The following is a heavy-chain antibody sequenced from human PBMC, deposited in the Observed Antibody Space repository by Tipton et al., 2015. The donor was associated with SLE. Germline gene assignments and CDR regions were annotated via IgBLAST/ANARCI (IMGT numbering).Heavy chain of an antibody. D-gene: IGHD5-24*01. CDR2: IYYSGNT. V-gene: IGHV4-59*08. CDR1: GGSISSYY. Sequence: TLSLTCTVSGGSISSYYWSWIRQPPGKGLEWIGYIYYSGNTYYNPSLTSRVTISADTSKNQFSLRLTSVTAADTALYYCGRARVGMGYVFDVWGQGTMVTVSS. CDR3: GRARVGMGYVFDV. J-gene: IGHJ3*01.